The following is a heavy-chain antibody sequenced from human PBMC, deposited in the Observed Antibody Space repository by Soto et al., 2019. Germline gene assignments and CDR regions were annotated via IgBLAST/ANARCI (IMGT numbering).Heavy chain of an antibody. Sequence: QAQLGQSEAEVREPGASVKVSCKASGFIFIIYGISWMRQAPGQGLEWMGWIRPDNSNTRYAQNLLCRVTVTRDPSPSTAYMELTSLRSDDTAVYYCARTGGDCTQGVCYDYWGQGTMVTVSS. CDR3: ARTGGDCTQGVCYDY. CDR1: GFIFIIYG. V-gene: IGHV1-18*01. CDR2: IRPDNSNT. J-gene: IGHJ4*02. D-gene: IGHD2-8*01.